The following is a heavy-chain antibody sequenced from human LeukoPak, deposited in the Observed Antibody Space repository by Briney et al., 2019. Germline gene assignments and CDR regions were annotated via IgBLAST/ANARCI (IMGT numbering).Heavy chain of an antibody. V-gene: IGHV1-18*01. D-gene: IGHD4-11*01. CDR3: ARVPPGYSNYVQMDV. Sequence: ASVKVSCKASGYTFSSYGIGWVRQAPGQGLEWMGWISAYNGNTNYAQKLQGRVTMTTDTSTSTAYMELRSLRSDDTAVYYCARVPPGYSNYVQMDVWGKGTTVTVSS. CDR1: GYTFSSYG. J-gene: IGHJ6*04. CDR2: ISAYNGNT.